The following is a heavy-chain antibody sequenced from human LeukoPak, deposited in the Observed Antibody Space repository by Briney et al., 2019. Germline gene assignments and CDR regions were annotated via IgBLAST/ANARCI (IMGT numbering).Heavy chain of an antibody. J-gene: IGHJ4*02. CDR1: GGSISSSSYY. V-gene: IGHV4-61*05. CDR3: AIFGRWLQFENY. CDR2: IYYSGST. D-gene: IGHD5-24*01. Sequence: SETLSLTCTVSGGSISSSSYYWGWIRQPPGKGLEWIGYIYYSGSTNYNPSLKSRVAISVDTSKNQFSLKLSSVTAADTAAYYCAIFGRWLQFENYWGQGTLVTASS.